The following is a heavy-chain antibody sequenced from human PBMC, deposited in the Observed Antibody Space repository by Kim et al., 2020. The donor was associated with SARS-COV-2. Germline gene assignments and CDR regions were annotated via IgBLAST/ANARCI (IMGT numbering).Heavy chain of an antibody. CDR3: ARMGDSSGYYYGPFDY. Sequence: SETLSLTCTVSGGSISSYYWSWIRQPPGKGLEWIGYIYYSGSTNYNPSLKSRVTISVDTSKNQFYLKLSSVTAADTAVYYCARMGDSSGYYYGPFDYWGQGTLVTVSS. V-gene: IGHV4-59*08. CDR2: IYYSGST. D-gene: IGHD3-22*01. CDR1: GGSISSYY. J-gene: IGHJ4*02.